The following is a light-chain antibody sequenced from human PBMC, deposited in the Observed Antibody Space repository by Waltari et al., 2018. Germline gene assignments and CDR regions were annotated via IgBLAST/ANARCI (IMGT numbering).Light chain of an antibody. V-gene: IGLV1-44*01. CDR2: GYS. CDR3: STWDDRLSVWV. J-gene: IGLJ3*02. Sequence: QSALTQEASVSGTEGQTVTLSCTGNNNNIGSYAVGWYQQVSHGAPKTLMFGYSLASGIPERFAASKSATISYCTIPGLQPEDESDYYWSTWDDRLSVWVFGGGTKLTVL. CDR1: NNNIGSYA.